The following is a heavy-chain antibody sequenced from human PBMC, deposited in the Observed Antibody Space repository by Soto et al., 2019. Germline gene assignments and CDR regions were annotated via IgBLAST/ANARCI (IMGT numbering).Heavy chain of an antibody. CDR3: VRQGIGVLHGLVDV. V-gene: IGHV4-59*08. Sequence: SETLSLTCTVSGDSISGYNLAWIRQPPGKGLEWIGYFRSGGGTSYNPSLKSRVAISADTSMKQFSLRLSSVTAADTAVYYCVRQGIGVLHGLVDVWGQGTTVTVSS. CDR1: GDSISGYN. J-gene: IGHJ6*02. CDR2: FRSGGGT. D-gene: IGHD3-10*01.